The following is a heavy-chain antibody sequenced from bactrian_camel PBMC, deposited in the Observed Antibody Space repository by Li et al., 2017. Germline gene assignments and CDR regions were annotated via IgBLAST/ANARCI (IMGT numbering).Heavy chain of an antibody. Sequence: HVQLVESGGGSVQAGGSLRLSCTDAYYSCMAWFRQAPGKEREGVAAFSRAGAITYADSVKGRFTISRDNAKNTMELQMNGLKPEDTGMYVCAAGLCTIQSVKTGWKNPFGYWGQGTQVTVS. D-gene: IGHD5*01. CDR2: FSRAGAI. V-gene: IGHV3S53*01. J-gene: IGHJ6*01. CDR1: YYSC. CDR3: AAGLCTIQSVKTGWKNPFGY.